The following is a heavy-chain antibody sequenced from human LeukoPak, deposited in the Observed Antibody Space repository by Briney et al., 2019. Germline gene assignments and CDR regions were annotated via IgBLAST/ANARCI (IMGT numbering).Heavy chain of an antibody. V-gene: IGHV3-11*06. J-gene: IGHJ4*02. CDR3: ASAQLGGSYLD. Sequence: KSGGSLRLSCAASGFTFSDYYMSWIRQAPGKGLEWVSYISGSSTYTNYADSVKGRFTTSRDNAKNSLYLQMNSLRAEDTAVYYCASAQLGGSYLDWGQGTLVTVSS. D-gene: IGHD1-26*01. CDR1: GFTFSDYY. CDR2: ISGSSTYT.